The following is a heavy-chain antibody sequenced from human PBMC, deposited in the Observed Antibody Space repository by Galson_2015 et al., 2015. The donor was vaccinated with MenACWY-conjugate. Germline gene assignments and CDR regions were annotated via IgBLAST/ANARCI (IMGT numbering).Heavy chain of an antibody. CDR1: GGSVSSGSYY. D-gene: IGHD2-2*01. CDR3: ASLGYCSTTSCYAFDD. V-gene: IGHV4-61*02. Sequence: LTCTVSGGSVSSGSYYWSWIRQPAGKGLEWIGRIYTSGSSGSTNYNPSLKSRVTISVDTSKNQFSLKLSSVTAADTAVYYCASLGYCSTTSCYAFDDWGQGTLVTVSS. J-gene: IGHJ4*02. CDR2: IYTSGSSGST.